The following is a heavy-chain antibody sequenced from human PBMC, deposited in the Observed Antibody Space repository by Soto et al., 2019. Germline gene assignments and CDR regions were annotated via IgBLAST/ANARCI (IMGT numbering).Heavy chain of an antibody. V-gene: IGHV1-69*01. Sequence: QVQLVQSGAEVKQPGSSVKVSCKASGDTFSSYTISWVRQAPGQGLEWMGEVIPMFGTTNYPRNFQGRVTMTADESTSTAYMELSGLTSEDTAIYYCAREGYYDNSGYSKFGYWGQGTLVTVSS. D-gene: IGHD3-22*01. CDR1: GDTFSSYT. J-gene: IGHJ4*02. CDR3: AREGYYDNSGYSKFGY. CDR2: VIPMFGTT.